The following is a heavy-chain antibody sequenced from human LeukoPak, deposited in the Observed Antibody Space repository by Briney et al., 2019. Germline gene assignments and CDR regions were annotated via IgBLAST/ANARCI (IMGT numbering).Heavy chain of an antibody. CDR1: GFTFSSYD. CDR3: ARGVEGLDWLPPPYMDV. V-gene: IGHV3-13*01. Sequence: KSGGSLRLSCAASGFTFSSYDMHWVRQATGKGLEWVSAIGTAGDTYYPGSVKGRFTISRENAKNSLYLQMNSLRAGDTAVYYCARGVEGLDWLPPPYMDVWGKGTTVTVSS. J-gene: IGHJ6*03. D-gene: IGHD3-9*01. CDR2: IGTAGDT.